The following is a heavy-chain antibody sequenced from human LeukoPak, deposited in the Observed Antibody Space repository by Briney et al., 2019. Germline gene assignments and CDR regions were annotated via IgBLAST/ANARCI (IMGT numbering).Heavy chain of an antibody. Sequence: GSLRLSCAASGFTFSSYAMSWVRQAPGKGLEWVSAISGSGGCTYYADSVKGRFTISRDSSKNTLYLQMNSLRAEDTAVYYCAKDQGVYYDSSGYPLDWWGQGTLVTVSS. CDR1: GFTFSSYA. D-gene: IGHD3-22*01. J-gene: IGHJ4*02. CDR3: AKDQGVYYDSSGYPLDW. CDR2: ISGSGGCT. V-gene: IGHV3-23*01.